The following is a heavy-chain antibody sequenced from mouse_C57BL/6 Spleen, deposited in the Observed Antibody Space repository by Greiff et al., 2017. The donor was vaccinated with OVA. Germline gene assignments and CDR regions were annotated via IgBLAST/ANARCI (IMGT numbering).Heavy chain of an antibody. CDR3: ARRLTVPPWFAY. D-gene: IGHD1-1*01. Sequence: VQLQQSGAELMKPGASVKLSCKATGYTFTGYWIEWVQQRPGHGLEWIGEILPGSGSTNYNEKFKGQSTFTADTSSNTAYLQLSSLTTEDSAIYYCARRLTVPPWFAYWGQGTLVTVSA. CDR1: GYTFTGYW. V-gene: IGHV1-9*01. CDR2: ILPGSGST. J-gene: IGHJ3*01.